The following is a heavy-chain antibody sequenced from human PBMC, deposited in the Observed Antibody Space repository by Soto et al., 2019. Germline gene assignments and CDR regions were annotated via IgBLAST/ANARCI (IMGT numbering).Heavy chain of an antibody. CDR1: GGTFSSYT. V-gene: IGHV1-69*02. J-gene: IGHJ5*02. D-gene: IGHD3-10*01. Sequence: SVKVSCKASGGTFSSYTISWVRQAPGQGLEWMGRIIPILGIANYAQKFQGRVTITADKSTSTAYMELSSLRSEDTAVYYFARVVKVRGVINRANWFAPWGKGTLVTVSS. CDR3: ARVVKVRGVINRANWFAP. CDR2: IIPILGIA.